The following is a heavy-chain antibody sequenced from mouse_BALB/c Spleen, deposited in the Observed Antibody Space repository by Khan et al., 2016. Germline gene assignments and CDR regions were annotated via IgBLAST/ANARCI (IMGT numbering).Heavy chain of an antibody. CDR3: ARDNYFDY. J-gene: IGHJ2*01. V-gene: IGHV7-3*02. Sequence: EVELVESGGGLVQPGGSLRLSCATSGFTFTDYYMSWVRQPPGKALEWLGFIRNKANGYTTEYSASVKGRFTISRDNSQSILYLQMNTLRAEDSATYYCARDNYFDYWGQGTTLTASS. CDR2: IRNKANGYTT. CDR1: GFTFTDYY.